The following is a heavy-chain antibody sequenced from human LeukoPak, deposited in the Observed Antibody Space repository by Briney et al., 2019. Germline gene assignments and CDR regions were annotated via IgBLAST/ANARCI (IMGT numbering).Heavy chain of an antibody. V-gene: IGHV6-1*01. CDR3: ARSPVEMATITNAYGVDRDHYFDY. CDR2: TYYRSKWYN. Sequence: SQTLSLTCAISGDSVSSNSAAWNWIRQSPSRGLEWLGRTYYRSKWYNDYAVSVKSRITINPDTSKNQFSLQLNSVTPEDTAVYYCARSPVEMATITNAYGVDRDHYFDYWGQGTLVTVSS. CDR1: GDSVSSNSAA. D-gene: IGHD5-24*01. J-gene: IGHJ4*02.